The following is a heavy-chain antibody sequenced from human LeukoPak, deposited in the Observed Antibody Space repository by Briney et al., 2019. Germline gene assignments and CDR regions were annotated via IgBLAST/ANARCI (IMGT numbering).Heavy chain of an antibody. Sequence: ASVKVSCKASGYTFTGYYMHWVRHAPRQGLEWMGWINPNSGGTNYAQKFQGRVTMTRDTSISTAYMELSRLRSDDTAVYYCARDSASWYWDFDYWGQGTLVTVSS. J-gene: IGHJ4*02. D-gene: IGHD6-13*01. V-gene: IGHV1-2*02. CDR3: ARDSASWYWDFDY. CDR1: GYTFTGYY. CDR2: INPNSGGT.